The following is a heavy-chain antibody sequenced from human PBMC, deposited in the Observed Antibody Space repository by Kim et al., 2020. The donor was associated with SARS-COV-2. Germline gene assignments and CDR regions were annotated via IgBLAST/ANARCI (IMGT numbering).Heavy chain of an antibody. CDR1: GFTFSSYS. CDR2: ISSSSSTI. Sequence: GGSLRLSCAASGFTFSSYSMNWVRQAPGKGLEWVSYISSSSSTIYYADSVKGRFTISRDNAKNSLYLQMNSLRAEDTAVYYCARDKGVGIYYGSGSLYYFDYWGQGTLVTVSS. CDR3: ARDKGVGIYYGSGSLYYFDY. V-gene: IGHV3-48*04. J-gene: IGHJ4*02. D-gene: IGHD3-10*01.